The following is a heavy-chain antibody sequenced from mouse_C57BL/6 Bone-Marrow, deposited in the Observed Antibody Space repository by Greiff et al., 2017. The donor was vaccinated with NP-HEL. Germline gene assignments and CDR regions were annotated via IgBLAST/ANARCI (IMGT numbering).Heavy chain of an antibody. J-gene: IGHJ2*01. CDR1: GYAFSSSW. Sequence: QVQLKESGPELVKPGASVKISCKASGYAFSSSWMNWVKQRPGKGLEWIGRIYPGDGDTNYNGKFKGKATLTADKSSSTAYMQLSSLTSEDSAVYFCAHYDYDVYWGQGTTLTVSS. CDR2: IYPGDGDT. D-gene: IGHD2-4*01. CDR3: AHYDYDVY. V-gene: IGHV1-82*01.